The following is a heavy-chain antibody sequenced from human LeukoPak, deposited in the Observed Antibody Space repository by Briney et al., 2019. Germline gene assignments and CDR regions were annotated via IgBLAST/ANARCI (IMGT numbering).Heavy chain of an antibody. D-gene: IGHD1-26*01. V-gene: IGHV3-23*01. CDR1: GFTFSSYA. CDR2: ISGSGGST. CDR3: ARVGSGNFLGAFDI. Sequence: GGSLRLSCAASGFTFSSYAMSWVRQAPGKGLEWVSAISGSGGSTYYADSVKGRFTISRDNAKNSLFLQMNSLRAEATAVYYCARVGSGNFLGAFDIWGQGTMVTVSS. J-gene: IGHJ3*02.